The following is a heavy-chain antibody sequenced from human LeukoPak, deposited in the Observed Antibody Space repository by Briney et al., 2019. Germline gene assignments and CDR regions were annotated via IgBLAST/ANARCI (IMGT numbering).Heavy chain of an antibody. J-gene: IGHJ4*02. CDR2: ISSSGDTI. CDR1: GFTFSSCS. D-gene: IGHD3-3*01. Sequence: PGGSLRLSCVASGFTFSSCSVNWVRQAPGKGLEWLSYISSSGDTIYYADSVKGRFTISRDNAKNSLYLQMNSLRAEDTAVYYCARKIYDFWSGYYTEFDYWGQGTLVTVSS. V-gene: IGHV3-48*01. CDR3: ARKIYDFWSGYYTEFDY.